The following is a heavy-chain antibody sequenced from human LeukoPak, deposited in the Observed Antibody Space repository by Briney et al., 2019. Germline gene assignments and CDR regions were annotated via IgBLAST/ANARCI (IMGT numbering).Heavy chain of an antibody. D-gene: IGHD3-10*01. J-gene: IGHJ5*02. Sequence: GRSLRLSCATSGFRFSIYWMHSVRQVPGKGLEWVSRISPDGSDATYADSVRGRFATSRDNTKKTLYLQMNGVRDDDTAIYHCASMGQTSRVSWGQGTPVTVSS. CDR2: ISPDGSDA. V-gene: IGHV3-74*01. CDR3: ASMGQTSRVS. CDR1: GFRFSIYW.